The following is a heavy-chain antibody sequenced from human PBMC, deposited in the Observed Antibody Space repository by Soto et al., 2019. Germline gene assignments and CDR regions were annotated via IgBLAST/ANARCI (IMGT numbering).Heavy chain of an antibody. CDR2: VSAYNGNT. CDR3: ARDRLRGYDSSGFYS. CDR1: GGTFSSYA. V-gene: IGHV1-18*01. Sequence: ASVKVSCKASGGTFSSYAISWVRQAPGQGLEWMGWVSAYNGNTKYAQKVQGRVTMTTATSTNTVFLELRSLKSDDTAIYYCARDRLRGYDSSGFYSWGQGTMVTVSS. J-gene: IGHJ4*02. D-gene: IGHD3-22*01.